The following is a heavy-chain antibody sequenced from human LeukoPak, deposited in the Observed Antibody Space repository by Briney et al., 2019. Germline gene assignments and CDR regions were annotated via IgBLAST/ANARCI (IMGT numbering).Heavy chain of an antibody. CDR3: AKDGGLWVSAHWGDS. CDR2: IYGDRNGGST. CDR1: GFNVKYNF. Sequence: GGSLRLSCVVSGFNVKYNFISWVRLAPGKGLEWVSIIYGDRNGGSTYYADSVKGRFTISRDNSKNTVYLQMNGLRTEDTAVYYCAKDGGLWVSAHWGDSWGRGTLVTVSS. V-gene: IGHV3-53*01. J-gene: IGHJ4*02. D-gene: IGHD7-27*01.